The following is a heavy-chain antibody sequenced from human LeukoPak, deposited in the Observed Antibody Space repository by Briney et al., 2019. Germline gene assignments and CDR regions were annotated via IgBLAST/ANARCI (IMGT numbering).Heavy chain of an antibody. CDR1: GGSFSDYY. CDR2: INHSGST. V-gene: IGHV4-34*01. CDR3: ARGGGSSWYVDY. Sequence: SETLSLTGAGYGGSFSDYYWSWIRQPPGKGLEWIGEINHSGSTDCSPSLKSRVTISVDTSKNQFSLKLSSVTAADTAVYYCARGGGSSWYVDYWGQGTLVTVSS. J-gene: IGHJ4*02. D-gene: IGHD6-13*01.